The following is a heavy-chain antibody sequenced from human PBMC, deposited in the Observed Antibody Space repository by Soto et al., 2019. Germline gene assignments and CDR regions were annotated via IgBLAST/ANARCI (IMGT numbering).Heavy chain of an antibody. CDR3: AKDMGGSDWFAFDY. V-gene: IGHV3-23*01. J-gene: IGHJ4*02. CDR1: GFTFSSYT. CDR2: ISGYGSST. D-gene: IGHD6-19*01. Sequence: GGSLRLSCAASGFTFSSYTMGWVRQAPGKGPEWVSSISGYGSSTYYPDSVQGRFTISRDNSKNTQYLQMNSLRAEDTAVYYCAKDMGGSDWFAFDYWGQGTLVTVSS.